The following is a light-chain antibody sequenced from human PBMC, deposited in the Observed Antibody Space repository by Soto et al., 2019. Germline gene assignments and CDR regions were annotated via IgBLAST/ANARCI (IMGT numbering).Light chain of an antibody. CDR3: MQALETPLT. J-gene: IGKJ3*01. CDR1: QSLFDRDDGNTY. V-gene: IGKV2-40*01. Sequence: DIVMTQTPPSLPVTPGEPASMSCSVSQSLFDRDDGNTYLDWYLQKPGQSPQLLIYTLSYRASGVPDRFSGSGSGTDFTLTISRVEAEDVGVYFCMQALETPLTFGPGTKVDIK. CDR2: TLS.